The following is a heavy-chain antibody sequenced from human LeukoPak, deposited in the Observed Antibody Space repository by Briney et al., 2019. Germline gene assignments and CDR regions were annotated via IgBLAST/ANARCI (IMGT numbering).Heavy chain of an antibody. CDR1: GFIFSNYD. J-gene: IGHJ6*02. D-gene: IGHD3-22*01. CDR2: ISYDGMNK. V-gene: IGHV3-30*04. Sequence: GRSLRLSCAASGFIFSNYDMHWVRQPPGKGLEWVAVISYDGMNKYYADSVKGRFTISRDNSKNTLYLQMNSLRAEDRAVYYCARDLYYYDSSGYYLYYYYYGMDVWGQGTTVTVSS. CDR3: ARDLYYYDSSGYYLYYYYYGMDV.